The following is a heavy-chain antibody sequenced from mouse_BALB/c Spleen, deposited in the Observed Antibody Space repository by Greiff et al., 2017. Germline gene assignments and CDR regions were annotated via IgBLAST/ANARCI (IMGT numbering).Heavy chain of an antibody. CDR3: ARIYYRYDGYYAMDY. D-gene: IGHD2-14*01. CDR1: GFSLTSYG. V-gene: IGHV2-9*02. Sequence: QVQLKESGPGLVAPSQSLSITCTVSGFSLTSYGVHWVRQPPGKGLEWLGVIWAGGSTDYNSALKSRLSISKDNSKSQVFLKMNSLQTDDTAMYYCARIYYRYDGYYAMDYWGQGTSVTVSS. CDR2: IWAGGST. J-gene: IGHJ4*01.